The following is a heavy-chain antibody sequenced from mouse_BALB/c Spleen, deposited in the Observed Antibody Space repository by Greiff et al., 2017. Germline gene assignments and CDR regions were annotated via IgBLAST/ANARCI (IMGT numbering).Heavy chain of an antibody. Sequence: EVQLQQSGAELVKPGASVKLSCTASGFNIKDTHMHWVKQRPEQGLEWIGMIDPADGNTKYDPKFQGKATITAVTSSIAAYLQLSSLTSEDPAVYYCARGSDVAYWGQGTLVTVSA. V-gene: IGHV14-3*02. CDR3: ARGSDVAY. CDR2: IDPADGNT. J-gene: IGHJ3*01. CDR1: GFNIKDTH.